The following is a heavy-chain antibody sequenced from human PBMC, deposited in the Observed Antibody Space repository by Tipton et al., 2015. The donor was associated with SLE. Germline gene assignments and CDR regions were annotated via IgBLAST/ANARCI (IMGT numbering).Heavy chain of an antibody. CDR1: GFTFSSYW. Sequence: SLRLSCAASGFTFSSYWMSWVRQTPGKGLEWVSSISSTSHYTYYADSVRGRFTISRDNAKNSLYLQMNSLRAEDTAVYYCARDLGSGGSPPDYWGQGTLVTVSS. CDR2: ISSTSHYT. D-gene: IGHD1-26*01. CDR3: ARDLGSGGSPPDY. J-gene: IGHJ4*02. V-gene: IGHV3-21*01.